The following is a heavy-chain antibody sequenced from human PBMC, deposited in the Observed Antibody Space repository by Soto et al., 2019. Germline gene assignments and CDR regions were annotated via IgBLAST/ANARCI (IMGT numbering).Heavy chain of an antibody. D-gene: IGHD1-1*01. Sequence: ASVKVSCNASGYTFPGYYRHWVRQAPGQGREWMGWINPNSGGTKYAPKFQGGVTMTRDTSITTAYMELSRLRSGDTAVYYCEREPATAKPEGVDFWGQGTLVTVSS. CDR3: EREPATAKPEGVDF. CDR2: INPNSGGT. CDR1: GYTFPGYY. J-gene: IGHJ4*02. V-gene: IGHV1-2*02.